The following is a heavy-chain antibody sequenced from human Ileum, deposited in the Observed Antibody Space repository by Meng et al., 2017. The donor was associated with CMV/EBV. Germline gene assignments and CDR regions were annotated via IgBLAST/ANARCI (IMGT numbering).Heavy chain of an antibody. Sequence: LRLSCTVSGASVTSTAYYWNWIRQPPGKGLEWIGYIFYSTTSYYNPSLKSRVTISLDTSKNQFSVKLTSVTAADTAVYYCAGVPDSSGSYSDSWGQGTLVTVSS. J-gene: IGHJ4*02. CDR1: GASVTSTAYY. CDR2: IFYSTTS. CDR3: AGVPDSSGSYSDS. V-gene: IGHV4-30-4*08. D-gene: IGHD3-10*01.